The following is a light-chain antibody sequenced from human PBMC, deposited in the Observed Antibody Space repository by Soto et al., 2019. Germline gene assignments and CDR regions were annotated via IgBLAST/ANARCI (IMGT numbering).Light chain of an antibody. CDR2: GAS. J-gene: IGKJ1*01. CDR3: QQYGSLSWT. Sequence: EIVVTRAPGTMSLSPGERATLSCRASQNLDTSYLAWCQQKPGQAPRILIFGASGRATGIPDRFSGSGSGTDFTLTISRLEPEDFAVYYCQQYGSLSWTFGQGTKVDI. CDR1: QNLDTSY. V-gene: IGKV3-20*01.